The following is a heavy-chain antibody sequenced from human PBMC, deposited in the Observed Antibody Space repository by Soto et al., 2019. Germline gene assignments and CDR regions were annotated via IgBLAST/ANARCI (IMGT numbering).Heavy chain of an antibody. CDR2: ISGSGGST. J-gene: IGHJ6*04. CDR3: AKDDLIVVVPAASYV. D-gene: IGHD2-2*01. CDR1: GFTFSSYA. Sequence: PGGSLRLSCAASGFTFSSYAMSWVRQAPGKGLEWVSAISGSGGSTYYADSVKGRFTISRDNSKNTLYLQMNSLRAEDTAVYYCAKDDLIVVVPAASYVWRKGTTVTVSS. V-gene: IGHV3-23*01.